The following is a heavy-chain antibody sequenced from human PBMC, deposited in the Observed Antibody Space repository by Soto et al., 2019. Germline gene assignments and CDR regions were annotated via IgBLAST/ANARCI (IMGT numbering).Heavy chain of an antibody. V-gene: IGHV3-30*18. CDR3: AKALGELSPESYPY. CDR1: GFTFSSYA. D-gene: IGHD3-16*02. Sequence: QVQLVESGGGVVQPGRSLRLSCAASGFTFSSYAMHWVRQAPGKGLEWVAVISYDGSDKYYEDSVKGRFTISRDNSKNTLNLQMKSLRADDTAVYYCAKALGELSPESYPYWGQGTLITVSS. J-gene: IGHJ4*02. CDR2: ISYDGSDK.